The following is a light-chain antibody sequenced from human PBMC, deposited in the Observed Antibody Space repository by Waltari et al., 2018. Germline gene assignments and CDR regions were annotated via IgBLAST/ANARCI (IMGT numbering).Light chain of an antibody. CDR2: DAS. Sequence: EIVLTQSPVTLSLSPGERATLSCRASQSVADYLVWYQQRAGQAPRLLIYDASNRAACIPDRFSGRWFWTDFTLTNSSLEPEDFAVYYWQQRSKWPGTFGQGTKIEIK. J-gene: IGKJ1*01. CDR3: QQRSKWPGT. V-gene: IGKV3-11*01. CDR1: QSVADY.